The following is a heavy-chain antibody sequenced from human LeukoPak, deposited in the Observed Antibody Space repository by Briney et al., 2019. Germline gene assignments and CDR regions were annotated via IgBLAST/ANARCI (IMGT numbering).Heavy chain of an antibody. J-gene: IGHJ6*03. D-gene: IGHD2-2*01. CDR1: GFTFSSYG. V-gene: IGHV3-33*01. CDR2: IWYDGSNK. CDR3: ARAGGYCSSTSCPTDYYYYMDV. Sequence: GGSLRLSCAASGFTFSSYGMHWVRQAPGKGLEWVAVIWYDGSNKYYADSVKGRFTISRDSSKNTLYLQMNSLRAEDTAVYYCARAGGYCSSTSCPTDYYYYMDVWGKGTTVTVSS.